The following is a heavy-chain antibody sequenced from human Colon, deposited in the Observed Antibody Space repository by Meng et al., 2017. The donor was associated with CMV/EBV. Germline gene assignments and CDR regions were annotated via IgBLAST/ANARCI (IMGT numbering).Heavy chain of an antibody. CDR1: GYTFTANH. CDR3: VRESWYFDF. J-gene: IGHJ4*02. V-gene: IGHV1-2*02. D-gene: IGHD6-13*01. Sequence: QVPLVQSGTEVKKPGASVKVSCKTSGYTFTANHLHWVRQAPGQGLEWMGWIYPQDGGTYFAQKFQDRVTLTRDTSITTAYVELSGLTSDDTAIYYCVRESWYFDFWGEGTLVTVSS. CDR2: IYPQDGGT.